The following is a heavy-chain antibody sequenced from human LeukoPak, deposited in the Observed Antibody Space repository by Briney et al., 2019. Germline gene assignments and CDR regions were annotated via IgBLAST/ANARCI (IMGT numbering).Heavy chain of an antibody. D-gene: IGHD3-16*02. CDR2: IKEDGGVQ. J-gene: IGHJ6*02. V-gene: IGHV3-7*01. Sequence: GGSLRLSCAASGFTFSSYEMNWVRQAPRKGLEWVAQIKEDGGVQKYVDSVKGRFTISRDNAKNSLYLQMDSLRAEDTAVYYCVSVYLDAWGQGATVTVSS. CDR1: GFTFSSYE. CDR3: VSVYLDA.